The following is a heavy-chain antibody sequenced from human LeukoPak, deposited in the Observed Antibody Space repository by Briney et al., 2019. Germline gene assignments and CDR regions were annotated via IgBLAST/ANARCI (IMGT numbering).Heavy chain of an antibody. CDR1: GFTFSSYA. CDR3: ARADENYDILTGLDY. V-gene: IGHV3-30*04. Sequence: GGSQRLSCAASGFTFSSYAMHWVRQAPGKGLEWVAVISYDGSNKYYADSVKGRFTISRDNSKNTLYLQMNSLRAEDTAVYYCARADENYDILTGLDYWGQGTLVTVSS. D-gene: IGHD3-9*01. J-gene: IGHJ4*02. CDR2: ISYDGSNK.